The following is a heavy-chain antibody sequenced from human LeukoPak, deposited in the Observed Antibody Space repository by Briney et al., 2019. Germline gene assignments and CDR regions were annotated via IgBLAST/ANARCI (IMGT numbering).Heavy chain of an antibody. CDR1: GGSFSGYY. D-gene: IGHD5-18*01. Sequence: SETLSLTCAVYGGSFSGYYWSWIRQPPGKGLEWIGEINHSGSTNYNPSLKSRVTISVDTSKNQFSLELSSVTAADTAVYYCARGRRRGGYSYGYYYYYMDVWGKGTTVTVSS. J-gene: IGHJ6*03. CDR3: ARGRRRGGYSYGYYYYYMDV. CDR2: INHSGST. V-gene: IGHV4-34*01.